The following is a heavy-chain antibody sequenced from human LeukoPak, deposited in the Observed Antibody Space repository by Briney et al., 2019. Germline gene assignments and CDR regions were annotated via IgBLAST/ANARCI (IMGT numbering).Heavy chain of an antibody. J-gene: IGHJ4*02. CDR1: GDSVSSNSDA. D-gene: IGHD3-10*01. CDR3: ARGERHTMAPPSLGY. Sequence: SQTLSLTCAISGDSVSSNSDAWNWIRQSPSRGLEWLGRTYYRSKWYYDYAVAVKSRISINPDTSKNQFSLKLSSVTAADMAVYYCARGERHTMAPPSLGYWGQGTLVTVSS. V-gene: IGHV6-1*01. CDR2: TYYRSKWYY.